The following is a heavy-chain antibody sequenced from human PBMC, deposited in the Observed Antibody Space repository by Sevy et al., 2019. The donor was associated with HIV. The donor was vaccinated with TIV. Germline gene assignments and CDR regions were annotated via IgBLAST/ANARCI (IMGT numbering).Heavy chain of an antibody. CDR3: AREYCSGGSCSDYYYYYMDV. Sequence: GGSLRLSCAASGFTFSSYSMNWVRQAPGKGLEWVSSISSSSYIYYADSVKGRFTISRDNAKNPLYLQMNSLRAEDTAVYYCAREYCSGGSCSDYYYYYMDVWGKGTTVTVSS. J-gene: IGHJ6*03. D-gene: IGHD2-15*01. V-gene: IGHV3-21*01. CDR2: ISSSSYI. CDR1: GFTFSSYS.